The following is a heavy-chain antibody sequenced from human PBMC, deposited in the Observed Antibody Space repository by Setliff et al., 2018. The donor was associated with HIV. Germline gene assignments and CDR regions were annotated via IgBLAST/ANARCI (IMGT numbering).Heavy chain of an antibody. V-gene: IGHV1-2*02. D-gene: IGHD2-21*02. J-gene: IGHJ3*02. CDR3: ARVRYCGGDCYPDAFDI. CDR2: INPNSGGT. CDR1: GYTFTGYY. Sequence: ASVKVSCKASGYTFTGYYMHWVRQAPGQGLEWMGWINPNSGGTNYAQKFQGRVTMTRDTSISTVYMELSRPRSDDTAVYYCARVRYCGGDCYPDAFDIWGQGTMVTVSS.